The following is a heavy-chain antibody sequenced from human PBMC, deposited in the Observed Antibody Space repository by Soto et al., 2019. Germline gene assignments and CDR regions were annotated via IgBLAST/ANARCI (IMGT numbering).Heavy chain of an antibody. CDR2: ITSSGTTI. D-gene: IGHD3-22*01. Sequence: GGSLRLSCAASGFTFGTYEMNWVRQAPGKGLEWVSYITSSGTTIYYADSVKGRFTVSRDTAKNSLYLQMSGLRDEDRAVYYCKRYYYDTRGYDGMDVWGPGTTVIVSS. CDR3: KRYYYDTRGYDGMDV. J-gene: IGHJ6*02. CDR1: GFTFGTYE. V-gene: IGHV3-48*02.